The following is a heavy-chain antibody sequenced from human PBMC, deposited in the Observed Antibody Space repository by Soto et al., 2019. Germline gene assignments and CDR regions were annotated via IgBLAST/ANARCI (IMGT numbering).Heavy chain of an antibody. V-gene: IGHV4-34*01. D-gene: IGHD2-15*01. J-gene: IGHJ4*02. CDR2: INHSGST. CDR1: GGSFGGYY. CDR3: ARVYCSGGSCYYGGLGY. Sequence: PSETLSLTCAVYGGSFGGYYWSWIRQPPGKGLEWIGEINHSGSTNYNPSLKSRVTISVDTSKNQFSLKLSSVTAADTAVYYCARVYCSGGSCYYGGLGYWGQGTLVTVSS.